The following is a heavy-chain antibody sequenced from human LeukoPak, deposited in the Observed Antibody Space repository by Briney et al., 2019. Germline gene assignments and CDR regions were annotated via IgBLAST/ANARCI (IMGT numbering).Heavy chain of an antibody. V-gene: IGHV4-34*01. Sequence: SETLSLTCAVYGGSFSGYYWSWIRQPPGKGLEWIGEINHSGSTNYNPSLKSRVTISVDTSKNQFSLKLSSVTAADTAVYYCARGKRGYDSAYRYWGQGTLVTVSS. CDR2: INHSGST. J-gene: IGHJ4*02. D-gene: IGHD5-12*01. CDR3: ARGKRGYDSAYRY. CDR1: GGSFSGYY.